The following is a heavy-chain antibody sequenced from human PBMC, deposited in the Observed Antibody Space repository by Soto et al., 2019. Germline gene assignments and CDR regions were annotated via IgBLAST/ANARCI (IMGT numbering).Heavy chain of an antibody. J-gene: IGHJ4*02. CDR1: GYTFTSYY. CDR3: AREMGHIVVVTAPAFDY. V-gene: IGHV1-46*01. D-gene: IGHD2-21*02. CDR2: INPSGGST. Sequence: ASVKVSCKTSGYTFTSYYMHWVRQAPGQGLEWMGIINPSGGSTSYAQKFQGRVTMTRDTSTSTVYMELSSLRSEDTAVYYCAREMGHIVVVTAPAFDYWGQGTLVTVSS.